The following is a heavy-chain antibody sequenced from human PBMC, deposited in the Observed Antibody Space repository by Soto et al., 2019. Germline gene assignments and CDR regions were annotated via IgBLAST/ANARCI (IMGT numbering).Heavy chain of an antibody. CDR2: IYPGDSDT. J-gene: IGHJ6*02. CDR3: ARPQKTNGMDV. V-gene: IGHV5-51*01. Sequence: GGSLKISCKGSLYSFTNSWFGWVRQMPGKGLEWMGIIYPGDSDTRYSPSFQGRVTISADKSISTAYLPWSSLKASDTAMYYCARPQKTNGMDVWGQGTTVTVSS. CDR1: LYSFTNSW.